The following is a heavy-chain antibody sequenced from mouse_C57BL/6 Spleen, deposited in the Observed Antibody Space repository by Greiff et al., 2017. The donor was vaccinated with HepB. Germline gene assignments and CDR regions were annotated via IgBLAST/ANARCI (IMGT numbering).Heavy chain of an antibody. Sequence: QVQLKESGPELVKPGASVKISCKASGYAFSSSWMNWVKQRPGKGLEWIGRIYPGDGDTNYNGKFKGKATLTADKSSSTAYMQLSSLTSEDSAVYFCARFGYSNYLYYFDYWGQGTTLTVSS. V-gene: IGHV1-82*01. CDR3: ARFGYSNYLYYFDY. CDR2: IYPGDGDT. D-gene: IGHD2-5*01. J-gene: IGHJ2*01. CDR1: GYAFSSSW.